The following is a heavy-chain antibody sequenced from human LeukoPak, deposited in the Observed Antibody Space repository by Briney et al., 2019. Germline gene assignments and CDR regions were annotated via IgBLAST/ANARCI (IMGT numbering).Heavy chain of an antibody. CDR2: ISSSGSTI. CDR3: ARNSGGGYCSGGSCIYYYYGMDV. Sequence: GGSLRLSCAASGFTFSDYYMSWIRQAPGKGLEWVSYISSSGSTIYYADSVKGRFTISRDNAKNSLYLQMNSLRAEDTAVYYCARNSGGGYCSGGSCIYYYYGMDVWGQGTTVTVSS. D-gene: IGHD2-15*01. J-gene: IGHJ6*02. CDR1: GFTFSDYY. V-gene: IGHV3-11*01.